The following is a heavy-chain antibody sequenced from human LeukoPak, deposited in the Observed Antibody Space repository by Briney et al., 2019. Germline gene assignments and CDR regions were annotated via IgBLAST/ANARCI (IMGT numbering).Heavy chain of an antibody. CDR1: GFTFSSYG. Sequence: PGGSLRLSCAASGFTFSSYGMSWVRQAPGKGLEWVSGISGSGGSTYYADSVKGRFTISRDNSKNTLYLQMNSLRAEDTAVYYCAKDADSGSYYGFDYWGQGTLVTVSS. J-gene: IGHJ4*02. CDR3: AKDADSGSYYGFDY. V-gene: IGHV3-23*01. D-gene: IGHD1-26*01. CDR2: ISGSGGST.